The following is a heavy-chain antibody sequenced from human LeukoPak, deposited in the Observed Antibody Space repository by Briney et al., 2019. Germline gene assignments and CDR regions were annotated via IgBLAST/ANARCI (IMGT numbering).Heavy chain of an antibody. CDR2: ISSSSSYI. V-gene: IGHV3-21*01. CDR3: AREGGGCSGGSCYSYYYYYGMDV. J-gene: IGHJ6*02. D-gene: IGHD2-15*01. CDR1: GFTFSSYS. Sequence: GGSLRLSCAASGFTFSSYSMNWVRQAPGKGPEWDSSISSSSSYIYYADSVKGRFTISRDNAKNSLYLQMNSLRAEDTAVYYCAREGGGCSGGSCYSYYYYYGMDVWGQGTTVTVSS.